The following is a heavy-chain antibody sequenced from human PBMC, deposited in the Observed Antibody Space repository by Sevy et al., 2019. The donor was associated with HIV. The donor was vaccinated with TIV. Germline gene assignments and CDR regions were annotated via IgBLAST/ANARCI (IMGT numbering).Heavy chain of an antibody. V-gene: IGHV1-24*01. Sequence: ASVKVSCKVSGYTLTELSMHWVRQAPGKGLEWMGGFDPEDGETIYAQKFQGRVTMTEDTSTDTAYMELSSLRSEDTAVYYCATTIDSSGWLTIRDYWGQGTLVTVSS. J-gene: IGHJ4*02. D-gene: IGHD6-19*01. CDR2: FDPEDGET. CDR3: ATTIDSSGWLTIRDY. CDR1: GYTLTELS.